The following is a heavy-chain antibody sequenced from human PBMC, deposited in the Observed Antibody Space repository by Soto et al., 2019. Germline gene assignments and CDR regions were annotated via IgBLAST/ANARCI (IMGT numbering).Heavy chain of an antibody. V-gene: IGHV4-59*01. Sequence: QVQLQESGPGLVKPSETLSLTCTVSGGSITSYYWTWIRQPPGRGPEWIGYIYHSGSTNYNPSPTSRVTISVDTSMNQFSLKLNSVTAADTAVYYCARARRSQYYYYGMDVWGPGTTVTVSS. CDR1: GGSITSYY. CDR2: IYHSGST. J-gene: IGHJ6*02. CDR3: ARARRSQYYYYGMDV.